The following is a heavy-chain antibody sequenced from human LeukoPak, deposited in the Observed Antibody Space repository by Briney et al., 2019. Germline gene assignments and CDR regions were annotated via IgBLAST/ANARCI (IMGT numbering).Heavy chain of an antibody. CDR1: GGTFSSYA. V-gene: IGHV1-69*05. J-gene: IGHJ6*03. CDR3: ARVAGNSSPGYYYYYMDV. CDR2: IIPIFGTA. D-gene: IGHD2/OR15-2a*01. Sequence: ASVKVSCKASGGTFSSYAISWVRQAPGQGLEWMGRIIPIFGTANYAQKFQGRVTITTDEYTSTAYMELSSLRSEDTAVYYCARVAGNSSPGYYYYYMDVWGKGTTVTVSS.